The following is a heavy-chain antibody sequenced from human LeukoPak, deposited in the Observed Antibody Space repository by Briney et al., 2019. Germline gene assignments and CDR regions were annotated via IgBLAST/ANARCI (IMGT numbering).Heavy chain of an antibody. Sequence: GGSLRLSCAASGFTFDDYAMPWVRQAPGKGLEWVSGISWNSGSIGYADSVKGRFTISRDNAKNSLYLQMNSLRAEDTALYYCARGDIVVVVAPHGMDVWGQGTTVTVSS. CDR2: ISWNSGSI. D-gene: IGHD2-15*01. CDR1: GFTFDDYA. V-gene: IGHV3-9*01. CDR3: ARGDIVVVVAPHGMDV. J-gene: IGHJ6*02.